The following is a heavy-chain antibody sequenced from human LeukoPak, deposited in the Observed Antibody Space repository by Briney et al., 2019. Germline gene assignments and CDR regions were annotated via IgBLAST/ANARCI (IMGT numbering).Heavy chain of an antibody. CDR2: ISTNNGDT. CDR3: ARDANPPLAYYHYGMAV. Sequence: AAVKVSCKTSGYTFTSYRISWVRQAPGQGPEWVGGISTNNGDTNYAQKLHGRVTLPTDTSPSPAYMELRRLRSDDTGVYYRARDANPPLAYYHYGMAVRGQGTTFTVSS. V-gene: IGHV1-18*01. CDR1: GYTFTSYR. J-gene: IGHJ6*02.